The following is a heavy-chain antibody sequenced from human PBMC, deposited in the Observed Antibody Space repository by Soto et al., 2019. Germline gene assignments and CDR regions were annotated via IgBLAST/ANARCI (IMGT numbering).Heavy chain of an antibody. J-gene: IGHJ6*02. CDR1: GGTFSSYA. CDR2: IIPIFGTA. V-gene: IGHV1-69*13. CDR3: ARSTPLLGYCSSTSCYGMDV. Sequence: SVKVSCKASGGTFSSYAISWVRQAPGQGLEWMGGIIPIFGTANYAQKFQGRVTITADESTSTAYMELSGLRSEYTAVYYCARSTPLLGYCSSTSCYGMDVWGQGTTVTVSS. D-gene: IGHD2-2*01.